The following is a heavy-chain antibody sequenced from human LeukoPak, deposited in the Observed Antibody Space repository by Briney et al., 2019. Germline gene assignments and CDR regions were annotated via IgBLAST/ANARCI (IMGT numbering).Heavy chain of an antibody. CDR2: ITTTSTYI. Sequence: GGSLRLSCAASGFTFSDYGMNWVRQAPGKGLEWVSSITTTSTYIYYGDSVKGRFAISRDNAKSSLYLQMNSLRAEDTAVYYCARDLGSSIGRRLDYYYMDVWGRGTTVTVSS. D-gene: IGHD6-13*01. J-gene: IGHJ6*03. V-gene: IGHV3-21*04. CDR3: ARDLGSSIGRRLDYYYMDV. CDR1: GFTFSDYG.